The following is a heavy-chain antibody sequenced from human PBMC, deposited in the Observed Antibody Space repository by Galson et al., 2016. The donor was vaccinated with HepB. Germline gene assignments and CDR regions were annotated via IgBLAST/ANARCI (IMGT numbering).Heavy chain of an antibody. D-gene: IGHD3-16*02. CDR1: GYSFTSYW. V-gene: IGHV5-10-1*01. J-gene: IGHJ4*02. Sequence: QSGAEVTKPGESLRISCKGSGYSFTSYWISWVRQMPGKGLEWMGRIDPSDSYTNYSPSFQGHVTISADKSISTAYLQGSSLKASDTAMYYCARHGRLRLGDLSSLFDYWGLGTLVTVSS. CDR2: IDPSDSYT. CDR3: ARHGRLRLGDLSSLFDY.